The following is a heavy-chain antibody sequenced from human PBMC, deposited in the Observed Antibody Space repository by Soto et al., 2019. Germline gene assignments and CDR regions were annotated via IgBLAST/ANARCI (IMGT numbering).Heavy chain of an antibody. V-gene: IGHV4-59*08. CDR2: IYYSGST. CDR1: GGSISSYY. J-gene: IGHJ6*03. D-gene: IGHD4-4*01. CDR3: ARLPEYSNYPPFNYYYYMDV. Sequence: SETLSLTCTVSGGSISSYYWSWIRQPPGKGLEWIGYIYYSGSTNYNPSLKSRVTISVDTSKNQFSLKLSSVTAADTAVYYCARLPEYSNYPPFNYYYYMDVWGKGTTVTVSS.